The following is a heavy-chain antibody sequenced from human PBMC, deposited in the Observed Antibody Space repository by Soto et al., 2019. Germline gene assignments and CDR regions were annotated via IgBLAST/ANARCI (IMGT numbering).Heavy chain of an antibody. CDR2: IIPILGIA. D-gene: IGHD3-10*01. Sequence: QVQLVQSGAEVKKPGSSVKVSCKASGGTFSSYTISWVRQAPGQGLEWMGRIIPILGIANYAQKFQGRVTITAXXSXNXXYMELSSLRSEDTAVYYCARDSGPVLWFGVNWFDPWGQGTLVTVSS. V-gene: IGHV1-69*08. CDR3: ARDSGPVLWFGVNWFDP. CDR1: GGTFSSYT. J-gene: IGHJ5*02.